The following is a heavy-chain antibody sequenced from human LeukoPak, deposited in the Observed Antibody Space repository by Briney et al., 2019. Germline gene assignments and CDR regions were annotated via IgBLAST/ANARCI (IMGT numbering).Heavy chain of an antibody. CDR1: GFTFSSYA. D-gene: IGHD6-13*01. Sequence: GGSLRLSCAASGFTFSSYAMHWVRQAPGKGLEWVSSISSSSSYIYYADSVKGRFTISRDNAKNSLYLQMNSLRAEDTAVYYCARDKRSYSSPFDAFDIWGQGTMVTVSS. V-gene: IGHV3-21*01. CDR2: ISSSSSYI. CDR3: ARDKRSYSSPFDAFDI. J-gene: IGHJ3*02.